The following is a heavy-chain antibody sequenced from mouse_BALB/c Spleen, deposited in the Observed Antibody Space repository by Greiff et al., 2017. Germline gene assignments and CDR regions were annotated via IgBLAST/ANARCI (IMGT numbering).Heavy chain of an antibody. CDR1: GFSITSDYA. Sequence: VQLKESGAGLVKPSQSLSLTCTVTGFSITSDYAWYWIRQLPGNQLEWMGYISYSGSTSYNPSLKSRISITRDTSKNEFFLQLNSVTTEDTATYYCARCSSYGYAMDYWGQGTSVTVSS. V-gene: IGHV3-2*02. D-gene: IGHD1-1*01. J-gene: IGHJ4*01. CDR3: ARCSSYGYAMDY. CDR2: ISYSGST.